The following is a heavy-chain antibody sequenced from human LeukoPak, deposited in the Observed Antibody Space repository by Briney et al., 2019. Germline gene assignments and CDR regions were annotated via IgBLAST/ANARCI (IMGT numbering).Heavy chain of an antibody. Sequence: PSETLSLTCTVSGGSISSSNYYWGWVRQPPGKGLEWIGNIYYDGATYYNPSLKSRVTISVDTSRHQFSLKLSSVTAADTAVYYCTRRPVVGAALRTYYFDYWGQGALVTVSS. CDR3: TRRPVVGAALRTYYFDY. V-gene: IGHV4-39*01. D-gene: IGHD1-26*01. CDR1: GGSISSSNYY. CDR2: IYYDGAT. J-gene: IGHJ4*02.